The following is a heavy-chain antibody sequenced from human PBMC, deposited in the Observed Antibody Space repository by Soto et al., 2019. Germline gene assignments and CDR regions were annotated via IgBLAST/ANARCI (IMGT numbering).Heavy chain of an antibody. CDR3: VRAGVAYCTTTTCPALDL. Sequence: GSLRLSCAASGFTFSSSNMNWVRQAPGKGLEWVSYISSSSNPIYHADSVKGRFTISRDNAKNSLFLQMNSLRAEDTAVYYCVRAGVAYCTTTTCPALDLWGQGTQVTVSS. J-gene: IGHJ5*02. CDR2: ISSSSNPI. D-gene: IGHD2-2*01. CDR1: GFTFSSSN. V-gene: IGHV3-48*01.